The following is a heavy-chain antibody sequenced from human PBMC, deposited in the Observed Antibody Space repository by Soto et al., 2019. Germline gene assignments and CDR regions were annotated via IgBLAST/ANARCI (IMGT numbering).Heavy chain of an antibody. CDR1: GNTFTSYD. J-gene: IGHJ4*02. V-gene: IGHV1-8*01. CDR2: INPNSGNI. D-gene: IGHD3-10*01. CDR3: ARGRASGSYYLLDY. Sequence: ASVKVSCKASGNTFTSYDINWVRQATGHGLEWMGWINPNSGNIGYAQKFQGRVTMTRDTAIRTAYMEVSMLRSDDTAVYYCARGRASGSYYLLDYWGQGTLVTVSS.